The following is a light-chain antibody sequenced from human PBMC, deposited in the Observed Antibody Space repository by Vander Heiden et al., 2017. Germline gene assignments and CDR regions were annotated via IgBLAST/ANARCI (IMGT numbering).Light chain of an antibody. J-gene: IGLJ2*01. Sequence: QSAHTSPAPVSGSSGPSITISCTGTRRAVGGYNYVSWYQQHPGKAPNVMIYDVSNRPSGVSNRFSGSKSGNTASLTISGLQAEDEADYYCTSYTSRTTWVFGGGTKLTVL. CDR2: DVS. CDR1: RRAVGGYNY. V-gene: IGLV2-14*03. CDR3: TSYTSRTTWV.